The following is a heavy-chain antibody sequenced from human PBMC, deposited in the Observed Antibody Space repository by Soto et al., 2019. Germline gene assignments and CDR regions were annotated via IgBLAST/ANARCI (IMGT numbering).Heavy chain of an antibody. D-gene: IGHD4-17*01. Sequence: QITLKESGPTLVKPTQTLTLTCTFSGFSLKTGGAGVGWIRQPPGKALEWLALIYWNEDKRYSPSLNSRLTINKDTSKNQVVLTLSNMDTVDTATYYCAHRGYGDYPRDNWFDPWGQGTLVTFAS. J-gene: IGHJ5*02. CDR3: AHRGYGDYPRDNWFDP. CDR1: GFSLKTGGAG. V-gene: IGHV2-5*01. CDR2: IYWNEDK.